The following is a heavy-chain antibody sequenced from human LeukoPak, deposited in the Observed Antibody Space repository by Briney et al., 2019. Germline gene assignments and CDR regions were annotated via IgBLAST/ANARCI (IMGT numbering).Heavy chain of an antibody. D-gene: IGHD5-12*01. CDR1: GFTFSSYT. V-gene: IGHV3-21*04. J-gene: IGHJ4*02. CDR3: AKDKRYSGYDPFDY. CDR2: ISGSSSYI. Sequence: GGSLRLSCAASGFTFSSYTMNWVRQAPGKGLEWVSSISGSSSYIYYADSVKGRFTISRDNSKNSLYLQMNSLRTEDTALYYCAKDKRYSGYDPFDYWGQGTLVTVSS.